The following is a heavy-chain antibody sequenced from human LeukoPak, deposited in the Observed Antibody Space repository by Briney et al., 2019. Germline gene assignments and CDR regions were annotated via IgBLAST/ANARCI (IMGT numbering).Heavy chain of an antibody. Sequence: PGGSLRLSCAASGFTFSDYYMSWIRQAPGKGLEWVSYISSSGSTIYYADSVKGRFTISRDNSKNTLYLQMNSLRAEDTAVYYCARKGYSSHVDPFDYWGQGTLVTVSS. D-gene: IGHD5-18*01. CDR3: ARKGYSSHVDPFDY. CDR2: ISSSGSTI. J-gene: IGHJ4*02. CDR1: GFTFSDYY. V-gene: IGHV3-11*01.